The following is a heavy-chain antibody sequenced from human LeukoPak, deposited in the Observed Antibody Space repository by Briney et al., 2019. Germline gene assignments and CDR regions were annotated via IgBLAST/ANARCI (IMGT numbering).Heavy chain of an antibody. CDR1: GGTFSSYA. CDR3: ARDTSYSSGWYGGAY. CDR2: IIPIFGTA. V-gene: IGHV1-69*01. J-gene: IGHJ4*02. D-gene: IGHD6-19*01. Sequence: SVKVSCKASGGTFSSYAISWVRQAPGQGLEWMGGIIPIFGTANYAQKFQGRVTITADESTSTAYMELSSLRSEDTAVYYCARDTSYSSGWYGGAYWGQGTLVTVSS.